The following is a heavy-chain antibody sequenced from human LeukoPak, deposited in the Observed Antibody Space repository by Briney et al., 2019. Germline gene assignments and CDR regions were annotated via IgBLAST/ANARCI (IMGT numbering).Heavy chain of an antibody. CDR1: GFTISSYG. CDR2: ISYDGSNK. Sequence: GGSLRLSCAASGFTISSYGMHWVRQAPGKGLEWVAVISYDGSNKYYADSVKGRFTISRDNSKNTLYLQMNSLRAEDTAVYYCPKDRATGTQFYFYGMDVWGQGTTVTVSS. D-gene: IGHD3-10*01. V-gene: IGHV3-30*18. J-gene: IGHJ6*02. CDR3: PKDRATGTQFYFYGMDV.